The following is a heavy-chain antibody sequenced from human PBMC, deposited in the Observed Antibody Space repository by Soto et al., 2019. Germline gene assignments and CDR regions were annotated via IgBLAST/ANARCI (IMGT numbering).Heavy chain of an antibody. CDR3: ARDSSGSYYYYYYYMDV. CDR1: GFTFSSYA. V-gene: IGHV3-30*04. CDR2: ISYDGSNK. D-gene: IGHD1-26*01. J-gene: IGHJ6*03. Sequence: GGSLRLSCAASGFTFSSYAMHWVRQAPGKGLEWVAVISYDGSNKYYADSVKGRFTISRDNSKNTLYLQMNSLRAEDTAVYYCARDSSGSYYYYYYYMDVWGKGTTVTVSS.